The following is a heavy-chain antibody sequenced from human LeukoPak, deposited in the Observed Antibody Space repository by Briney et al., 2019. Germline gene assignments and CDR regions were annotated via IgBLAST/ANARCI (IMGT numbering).Heavy chain of an antibody. D-gene: IGHD6-19*01. CDR1: GFTFDDYA. V-gene: IGHV3-9*01. J-gene: IGHJ6*02. Sequence: GGSLRLSCAASGFTFDDYAMHWVRQAPGKGLEWVSGISWNSGSIGYADSVRGRFTISRDNAKNSLYLQMNSLRAEDTAVYYCARERGSGWSPITPYLYYYYYGMDVWGQGTTVTVSS. CDR2: ISWNSGSI. CDR3: ARERGSGWSPITPYLYYYYYGMDV.